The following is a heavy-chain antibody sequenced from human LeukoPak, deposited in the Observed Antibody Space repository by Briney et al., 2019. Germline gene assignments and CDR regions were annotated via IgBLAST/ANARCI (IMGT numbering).Heavy chain of an antibody. J-gene: IGHJ4*02. D-gene: IGHD3-22*01. CDR1: GFTFSSYE. Sequence: GGSLRLSCAASGFTFSSYEMHWVRQTPGRGLEWVSYISSSGTTIYYADSVKGRFTLSRDNAKNSLYLQMNSLRAEDTAVYYCARDRVVGYFDYWGRGTLVTVSS. V-gene: IGHV3-48*03. CDR3: ARDRVVGYFDY. CDR2: ISSSGTTI.